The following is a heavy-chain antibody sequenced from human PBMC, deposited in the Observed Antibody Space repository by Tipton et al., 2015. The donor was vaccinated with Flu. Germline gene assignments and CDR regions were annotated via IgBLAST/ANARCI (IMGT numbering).Heavy chain of an antibody. D-gene: IGHD4-11*01. CDR1: GFIFSTYG. CDR3: ARRDYSNYVSDPKSWFDP. Sequence: SLRLSCAASGFIFSTYGMHWVRQAPGKGLEWVAVIWYDGSNEYYADSVKGRFTISRDNSKNTVYLQMNSLRAEDTAVYYCARRDYSNYVSDPKSWFDPWGQGTLVAVSS. V-gene: IGHV3-33*01. CDR2: IWYDGSNE. J-gene: IGHJ5*02.